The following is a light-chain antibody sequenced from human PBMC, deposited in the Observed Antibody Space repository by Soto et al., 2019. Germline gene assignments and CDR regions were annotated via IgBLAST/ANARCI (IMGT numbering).Light chain of an antibody. CDR3: QSYDSSLTGSYV. CDR1: SSNIGAGYD. CDR2: GNN. J-gene: IGLJ1*01. Sequence: QSVLTQPPSVSGAPGQRVTISCTGNSSNIGAGYDVQWYQQLPGTAPKLLIYGNNNRPSGVPDRFSGSKSGTSASLAITGLQAEDEADYSCQSYDSSLTGSYVFGTGTKVTVL. V-gene: IGLV1-40*01.